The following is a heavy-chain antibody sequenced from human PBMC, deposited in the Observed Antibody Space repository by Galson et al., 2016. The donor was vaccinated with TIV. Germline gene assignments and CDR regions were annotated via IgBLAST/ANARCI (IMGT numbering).Heavy chain of an antibody. CDR2: IFYSGTT. V-gene: IGHV4-30-4*01. J-gene: IGHJ6*02. CDR3: ARDNLKYYHAFDV. D-gene: IGHD1-26*01. Sequence: TLSPTCSVFGDSISDGDSYWSWIRQPPGKGLEWIGYIFYSGTTYNSPSLKSRLTMSIDRSKNQFSLKLNSVTAADTAVYYCARDNLKYYHAFDVWGPGTTVTVSS. CDR1: GDSISDGDSY.